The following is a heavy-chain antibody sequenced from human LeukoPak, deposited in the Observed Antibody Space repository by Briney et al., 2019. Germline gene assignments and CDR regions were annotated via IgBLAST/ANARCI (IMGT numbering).Heavy chain of an antibody. CDR2: IKSKTDGGTT. Sequence: PGGSLRLSCAASGFTFSNAWMNWVRQAPGKGLEWVGRIKSKTDGGTTDYAAPVKGRFTISRDDSKNTLYLQTNSLKTEDTAVYYCTTPDYYDSSGYFYAFDIWGQGTMVTVSS. CDR3: TTPDYYDSSGYFYAFDI. CDR1: GFTFSNAW. D-gene: IGHD3-22*01. V-gene: IGHV3-15*07. J-gene: IGHJ3*02.